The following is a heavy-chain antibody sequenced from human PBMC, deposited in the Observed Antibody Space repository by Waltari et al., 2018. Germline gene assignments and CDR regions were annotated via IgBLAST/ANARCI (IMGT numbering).Heavy chain of an antibody. CDR3: ARGGWGFYLDL. V-gene: IGHV3-21*01. D-gene: IGHD7-27*01. CDR1: GFTFRTYN. CDR2: ISATGGYI. J-gene: IGHJ5*02. Sequence: DVQLIDSGGGLVKPGGSLRLSCAASGFTFRTYNMNGVRQAPGKGLEWVSSISATGGYIHYAYSVKGRFTISRDNAKNSLYLQMSSLRDEDTAVYYCARGGWGFYLDLWGQGALVTVSS.